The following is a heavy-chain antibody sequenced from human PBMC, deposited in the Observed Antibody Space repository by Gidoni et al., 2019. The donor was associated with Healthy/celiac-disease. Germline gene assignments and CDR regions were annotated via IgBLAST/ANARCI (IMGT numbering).Heavy chain of an antibody. D-gene: IGHD6-6*01. J-gene: IGHJ6*02. V-gene: IGHV4-34*01. CDR2: INHSGST. Sequence: QVQLQQWGAGLLKPSETLSLTCAVYGGSFSGYYWSWIRQPPGKGLEWIGEINHSGSTNYNPSLKSRVTISVDTSKNQFSLKLSSVTAADTAVYYCARGWAARPRSYYYGMDVWGQGTTVTVSS. CDR1: GGSFSGYY. CDR3: ARGWAARPRSYYYGMDV.